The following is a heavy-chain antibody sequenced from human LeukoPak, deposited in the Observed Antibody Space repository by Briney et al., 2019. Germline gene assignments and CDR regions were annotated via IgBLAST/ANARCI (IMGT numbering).Heavy chain of an antibody. V-gene: IGHV3-33*01. Sequence: GRSLRLSCGASGFTFSSYGMHWVRQAPGKGLEWVAVIWYDGSNKYYADSVKGRFTISRDNSKNTLYLQMNSLRAEDTAVYYCARVSSSIAGWYYGMDVWGQGTTVTVSS. D-gene: IGHD6-6*01. CDR2: IWYDGSNK. J-gene: IGHJ6*02. CDR1: GFTFSSYG. CDR3: ARVSSSIAGWYYGMDV.